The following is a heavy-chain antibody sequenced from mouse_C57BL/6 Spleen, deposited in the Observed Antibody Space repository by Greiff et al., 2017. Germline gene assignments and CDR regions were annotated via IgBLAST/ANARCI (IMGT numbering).Heavy chain of an antibody. CDR3: ARRFYYGNYGYFDV. CDR1: GYTFTSYW. V-gene: IGHV1-64*01. D-gene: IGHD2-1*01. CDR2: IHPNSGST. Sequence: QVQLQQPGAELVKPGASVKLSCKASGYTFTSYWMHWVKQRPGQGLEWIGMIHPNSGSTNYNEKFKGKATLTVDKSSSTAYMQLSSLTSEDSAVYDCARRFYYGNYGYFDVWGTGTTVTVSS. J-gene: IGHJ1*03.